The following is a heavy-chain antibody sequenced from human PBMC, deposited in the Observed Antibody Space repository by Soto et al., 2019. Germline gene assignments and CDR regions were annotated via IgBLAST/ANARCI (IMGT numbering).Heavy chain of an antibody. D-gene: IGHD2-15*01. CDR2: INSDGSVS. Sequence: EVQLVESGGGLVQPGGSLRLSCAASGFTFSNYWMYWVRQAPGKGLEWVSRINSDGSVSSHADSVKGRLTICRDNVKNTLYLHMDSLRAEDTAVYYCARGDCVGGTCYSLAGSFYYYMDVWGKGTTVTVFS. V-gene: IGHV3-74*02. CDR3: ARGDCVGGTCYSLAGSFYYYMDV. CDR1: GFTFSNYW. J-gene: IGHJ6*03.